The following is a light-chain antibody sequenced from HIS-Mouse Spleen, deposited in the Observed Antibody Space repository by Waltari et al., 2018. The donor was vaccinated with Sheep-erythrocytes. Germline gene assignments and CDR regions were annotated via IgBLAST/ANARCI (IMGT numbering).Light chain of an antibody. J-gene: IGKJ5*01. CDR1: QSVLYSSNNKNY. V-gene: IGKV4-1*01. CDR2: WAS. CDR3: QQYYSTPFT. Sequence: DIVMTQSPDSLSVSLGERATINCMSSQSVLYSSNNKNYLAWYQQKPGQPPKLLIYWASTRESGVTDRFSGSGSGTDFTLTISSLQAEDVAVYYCQQYYSTPFTFGQGTRLEIK.